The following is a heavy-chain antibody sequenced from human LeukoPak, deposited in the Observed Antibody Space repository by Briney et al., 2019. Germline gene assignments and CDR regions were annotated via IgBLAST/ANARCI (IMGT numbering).Heavy chain of an antibody. CDR1: GFTFSSYW. V-gene: IGHV3-74*01. CDR3: ARDRYGGRLESDY. CDR2: INIDGSRT. Sequence: GGSLRLSCAASGFTFSSYWMHWVRQAAGKGLVWVSGINIDGSRTNYADSVRGRFTISRDNTKNTLYLQMNSLRAEDTAVYYCARDRYGGRLESDYWGQGTLVTVSS. J-gene: IGHJ4*02. D-gene: IGHD1-26*01.